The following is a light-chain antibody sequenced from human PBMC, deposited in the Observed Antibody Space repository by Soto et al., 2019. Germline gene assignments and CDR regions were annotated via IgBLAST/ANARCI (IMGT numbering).Light chain of an antibody. J-gene: IGKJ1*01. V-gene: IGKV3-15*01. CDR2: GAS. CDR3: QQHNNWPRT. Sequence: ELGITQCPAPLSVSPGERATLSCSASPSVSNTLAWYQHSSVQGPRLLIHGASTTATAIPPTFSGSGSWIEFALTRTRLQSEDFAVYSCQQHNNWPRTLGQGTKVDSK. CDR1: PSVSNT.